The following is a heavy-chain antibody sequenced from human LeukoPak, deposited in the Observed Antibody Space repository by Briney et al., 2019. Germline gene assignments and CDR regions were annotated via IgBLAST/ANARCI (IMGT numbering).Heavy chain of an antibody. Sequence: PGGSLRLSCEASGFTFGSHAMYWVRQAPGKGLEWVAGIFGSGGSPHYADSVKGRFTISRDNSRNTVYLQINSLRADDTAVYYCGKTTVGYSSGQKPAWPVDPWGQGTLVTVSS. V-gene: IGHV3-23*01. D-gene: IGHD5-18*01. J-gene: IGHJ5*02. CDR2: IFGSGGSP. CDR3: GKTTVGYSSGQKPAWPVDP. CDR1: GFTFGSHA.